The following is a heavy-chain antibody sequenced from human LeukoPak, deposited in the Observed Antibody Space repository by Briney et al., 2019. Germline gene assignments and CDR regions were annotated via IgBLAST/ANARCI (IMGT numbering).Heavy chain of an antibody. Sequence: PGGSLRLSCAASGFTVSRNDMSWVRQAPGKGLEWVSVIYSGGSSFYADSVKGRFSISRDKSKNTIFLQMNSLRAEDMGVYYCARGGDPVYFDDWGQGTLVTVSS. CDR1: GFTVSRND. CDR3: ARGGDPVYFDD. V-gene: IGHV3-66*01. D-gene: IGHD3-10*01. CDR2: IYSGGSS. J-gene: IGHJ4*02.